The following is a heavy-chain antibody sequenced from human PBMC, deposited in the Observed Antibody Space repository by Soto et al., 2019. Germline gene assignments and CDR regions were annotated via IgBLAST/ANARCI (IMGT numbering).Heavy chain of an antibody. Sequence: SETLSLTCTVSGDSISSSFYYWAWIRQPPGKGLEWIGSIYYTGSTYYNPSLKSRVTISVETCKNQFSLKLSSVTAADTAVYSCARRGTGIVDTPMVFDYWGHGSLLTVSS. CDR1: GDSISSSFYY. V-gene: IGHV4-39*01. CDR3: ARRGTGIVDTPMVFDY. CDR2: IYYTGST. D-gene: IGHD5-18*01. J-gene: IGHJ4*01.